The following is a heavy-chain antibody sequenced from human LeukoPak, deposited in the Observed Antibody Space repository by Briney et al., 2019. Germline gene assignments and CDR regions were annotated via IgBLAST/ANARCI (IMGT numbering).Heavy chain of an antibody. J-gene: IGHJ6*02. D-gene: IGHD5-18*01. V-gene: IGHV3-49*04. CDR3: ARGPIQLWIHNAMDV. Sequence: PTGRSLRLSCTGSGFTSGDHAMSWVRQAPGKGLEWVGFIRSKAYRGTTEYAASVKGRFTISRDDSASIAYLQMSSLRTEDTAVYYCARGPIQLWIHNAMDVWGQGTTVTVSS. CDR1: GFTSGDHA. CDR2: IRSKAYRGTT.